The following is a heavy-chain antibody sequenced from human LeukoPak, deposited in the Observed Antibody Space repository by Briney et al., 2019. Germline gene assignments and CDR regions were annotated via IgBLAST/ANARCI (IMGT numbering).Heavy chain of an antibody. D-gene: IGHD3-10*01. CDR2: TSYDGSYK. J-gene: IGHJ4*02. CDR3: AKDGGGYYFDY. Sequence: PGGSLRLSCAASGFTFSSYSMNWVRQAPGKGLEWVAVTSYDGSYKYYADSMKGRFTISRDNSKNTLYLQMNSLRAEDTAVYYCAKDGGGYYFDYWGQGTLVTVSS. V-gene: IGHV3-30*18. CDR1: GFTFSSYS.